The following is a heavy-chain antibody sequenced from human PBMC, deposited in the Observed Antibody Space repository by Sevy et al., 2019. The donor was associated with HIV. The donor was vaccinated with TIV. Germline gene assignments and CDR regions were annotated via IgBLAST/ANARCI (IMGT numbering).Heavy chain of an antibody. CDR1: GFTFDDYG. CDR2: VNRNGGST. D-gene: IGHD6-19*01. V-gene: IGHV3-20*04. CDR3: ARERYSSGWYDY. Sequence: GGSLRLSCQASGFTFDDYGMSWVPQAPGKGLEWVSGVNRNGGSTSYGASVKGRFAIYRDKAKKSLYLQMNSLRAEDTALYYCARERYSSGWYDYWGQGTLVTVSS. J-gene: IGHJ4*02.